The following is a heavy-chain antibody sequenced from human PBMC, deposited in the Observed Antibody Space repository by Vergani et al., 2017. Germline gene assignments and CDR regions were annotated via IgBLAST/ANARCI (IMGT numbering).Heavy chain of an antibody. CDR3: AKDVGSVWYGGGY. Sequence: QVQLVESGGGVVQPGGSLRLSCAASGFTFSSYGMHWVRQAPGKGLEWVAFIRYDGSNKYYADSVKGRFTISRDNSKNTLYLQMNSLRAEYTAVYYCAKDVGSVWYGGGYWGQGTLVTVSS. CDR2: IRYDGSNK. CDR1: GFTFSSYG. V-gene: IGHV3-30*02. J-gene: IGHJ4*02. D-gene: IGHD6-19*01.